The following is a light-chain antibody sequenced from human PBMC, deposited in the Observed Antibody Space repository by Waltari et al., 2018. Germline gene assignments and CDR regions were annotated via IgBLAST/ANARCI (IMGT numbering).Light chain of an antibody. J-gene: IGKJ1*01. CDR1: KSVLNNY. Sequence: EVVLQQSPGTLSLSLGERATLSCRTSKSVLNNYLPWYQQKPGQAPRLIMYRVSTRASGVPERFSGRGSGTDFTLTISRLEAEDFAVYYCKQYGGSPRTFGQGTKVEIK. CDR3: KQYGGSPRT. V-gene: IGKV3-20*01. CDR2: RVS.